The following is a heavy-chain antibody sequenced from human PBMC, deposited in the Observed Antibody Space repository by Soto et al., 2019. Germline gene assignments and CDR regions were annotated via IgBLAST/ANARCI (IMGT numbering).Heavy chain of an antibody. CDR1: GITFSGYS. J-gene: IGHJ4*02. Sequence: EVQLVESGGGLVKPGGSLRLSCGASGITFSGYSMNWVRQAPGRGLEWVSSISSSSSYMYYADSVKGRFTISRDNAKNSLYLQMNSLRAEATAVYYCARGDDWNGHYFDYWGQGTLVTVSS. V-gene: IGHV3-21*01. D-gene: IGHD1-1*01. CDR3: ARGDDWNGHYFDY. CDR2: ISSSSSYM.